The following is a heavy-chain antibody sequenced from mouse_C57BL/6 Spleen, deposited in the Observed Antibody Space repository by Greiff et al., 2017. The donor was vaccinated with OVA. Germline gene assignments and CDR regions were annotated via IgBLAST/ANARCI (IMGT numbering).Heavy chain of an antibody. D-gene: IGHD1-1*01. V-gene: IGHV1-80*01. CDR2: IYPGDGDT. CDR3: ARVTVVEEGDY. CDR1: GYAFSSYW. J-gene: IGHJ2*01. Sequence: VQLQESGAELVKPGASVKISCKASGYAFSSYWMNWVKQRPGKGLEWIGQIYPGDGDTNYNGKFKGKATLTADKSSSTAYMQLSSLTSEDSAVYFCARVTVVEEGDYWGQGTTLTVSS.